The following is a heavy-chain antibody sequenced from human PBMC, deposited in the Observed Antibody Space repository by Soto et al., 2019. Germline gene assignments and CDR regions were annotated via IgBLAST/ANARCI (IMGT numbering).Heavy chain of an antibody. J-gene: IGHJ6*02. Sequence: SQTLSLTCVISGDSVSSNSAAWNWIRQSPSRGLEWLGRTYYRSKWYNDYAVSVKSRITINPDTSKNQFSLQLNSVTPKDTAVYYCARGMTWDYCSSTICYTPNSGYYYYGMDVWGQGPTVTVSS. CDR1: GDSVSSNSAA. D-gene: IGHD2-2*02. CDR2: TYYRSKWYN. CDR3: ARGMTWDYCSSTICYTPNSGYYYYGMDV. V-gene: IGHV6-1*01.